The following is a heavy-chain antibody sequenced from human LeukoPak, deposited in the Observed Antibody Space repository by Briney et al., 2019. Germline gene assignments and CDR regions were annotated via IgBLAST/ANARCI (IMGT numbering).Heavy chain of an antibody. D-gene: IGHD2-2*01. CDR3: ASGHRDCSSTSCYPYYYYMDV. CDR1: GGSISSYY. J-gene: IGHJ6*03. CDR2: IYISGST. Sequence: SETLSLTCTVSGGSISSYYWSWIRQPAGKGLEWIGRIYISGSTNYNPSLKSRVTMSVDTSKNQFSLKLSSVTAADTAVYYCASGHRDCSSTSCYPYYYYMDVWGKGTTVTISS. V-gene: IGHV4-4*07.